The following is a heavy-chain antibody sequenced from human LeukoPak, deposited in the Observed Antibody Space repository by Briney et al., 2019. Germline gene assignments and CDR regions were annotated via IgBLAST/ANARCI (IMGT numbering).Heavy chain of an antibody. Sequence: PGGSLRLSCAASGFIFNNAWMSWVRQAPGKGLEWVGRIKSKTDGGTTDYAAPVKGRFTISRDNSENTLYLQINSLRTEDTAMYYCAKGGFRGTYYFDYWGQGTLVTVSS. J-gene: IGHJ4*02. CDR2: IKSKTDGGTT. CDR3: AKGGFRGTYYFDY. CDR1: GFIFNNAW. D-gene: IGHD1-26*01. V-gene: IGHV3-15*05.